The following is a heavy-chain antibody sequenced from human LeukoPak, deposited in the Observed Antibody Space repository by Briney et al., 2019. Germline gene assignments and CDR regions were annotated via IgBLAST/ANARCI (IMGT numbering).Heavy chain of an antibody. D-gene: IGHD4-17*01. Sequence: PGGSLRLSCAASGFTLSTYYMSWVRQAPGKGLQWVSVIYSGGNTYYADSVKGRFTISRDNSKNTLYLQMNSLRAEDTGVYYCARIMTRVTSDAFDIWGQGTMVTVSS. J-gene: IGHJ3*02. CDR3: ARIMTRVTSDAFDI. V-gene: IGHV3-66*01. CDR1: GFTLSTYY. CDR2: IYSGGNT.